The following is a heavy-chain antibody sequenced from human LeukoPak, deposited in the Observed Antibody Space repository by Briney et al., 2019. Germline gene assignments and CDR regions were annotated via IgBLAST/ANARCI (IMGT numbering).Heavy chain of an antibody. D-gene: IGHD3-10*01. CDR2: ISSSGSTK. CDR3: MTRDTSGY. CDR1: GFTFSSYE. J-gene: IGHJ4*02. V-gene: IGHV3-48*03. Sequence: PGGSLRLSCAASGFTFSSYEMNWVRQAPGKGLEWVSYISSSGSTKYYTDSVKGRFTISRDNAKNSLYLQMSSLSAEDTAVYYCMTRDTSGYWGQGTLVTVSS.